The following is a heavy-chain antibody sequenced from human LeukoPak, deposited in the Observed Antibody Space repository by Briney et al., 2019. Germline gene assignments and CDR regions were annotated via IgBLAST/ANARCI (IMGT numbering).Heavy chain of an antibody. D-gene: IGHD3-22*01. CDR2: IWYDGSNK. Sequence: GGSLRLSCTASGFTFSDYGMHWVRQPPGKGLEWVAIIWYDGSNKKYEDSVRGRFTISRDNSKNTLYLQMNSLRAEDTAVYYCARGVDYYENSGTIDYWGQGTLVTVSS. J-gene: IGHJ4*02. V-gene: IGHV3-33*01. CDR3: ARGVDYYENSGTIDY. CDR1: GFTFSDYG.